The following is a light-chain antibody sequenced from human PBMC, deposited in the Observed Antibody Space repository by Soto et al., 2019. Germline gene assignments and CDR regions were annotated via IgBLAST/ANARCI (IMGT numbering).Light chain of an antibody. J-gene: IGLJ1*01. CDR3: GTWDSSLSAYV. V-gene: IGLV1-51*02. CDR1: SSDVGGYNY. Sequence: QSVRTQPGSVSGSPGQSITISCTGTSSDVGGYNYVSWYQQLPGTAPKLIIYDNNKRPSGISNRFSGSKSGTSATLGITGLQTGDEADYYCGTWDSSLSAYVFGTGTKVTVL. CDR2: DNN.